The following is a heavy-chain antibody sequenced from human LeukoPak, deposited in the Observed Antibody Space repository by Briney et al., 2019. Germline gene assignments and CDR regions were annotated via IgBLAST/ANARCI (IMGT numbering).Heavy chain of an antibody. V-gene: IGHV3-48*03. CDR2: ISHTGATI. J-gene: IGHJ4*02. D-gene: IGHD6-19*01. CDR3: ARDPTSGWYFDY. CDR1: GITFSTYE. Sequence: GGSLRLSCAASGITFSTYEMNWVRQTPGRGLEWISYISHTGATIHYAGSVKGRFTISRDKAKNSLYLQMNNLRVEDTAIYYCARDPTSGWYFDYWGQGTLVTVSS.